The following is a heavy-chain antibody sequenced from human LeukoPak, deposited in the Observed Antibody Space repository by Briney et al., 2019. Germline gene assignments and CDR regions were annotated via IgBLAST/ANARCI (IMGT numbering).Heavy chain of an antibody. CDR2: IDWDDDK. V-gene: IGHV2-70*01. Sequence: SGPTQVNPTRTLTLTSTLSGFSLSTSGMCGSWIRQPPGKALEWLALIDWDDDKYYSTSLKTRLTISKDTSKSQVVLTMTNMYPVDTATYYCARIPPGFYYYGMDVWGQGTTVTVSS. CDR3: ARIPPGFYYYGMDV. J-gene: IGHJ6*02. CDR1: GFSLSTSGMC.